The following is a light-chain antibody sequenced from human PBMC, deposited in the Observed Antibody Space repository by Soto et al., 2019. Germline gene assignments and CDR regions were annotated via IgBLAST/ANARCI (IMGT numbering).Light chain of an antibody. J-gene: IGKJ5*01. CDR3: QQYATSPIT. Sequence: EIVLTQSPGTLSLSPGERVTLSCRASQSVSSNYLAWYQQEPGQAPRLLIYGASSRATGIPDRFSGSGSETDSTLTISRLEPEDFAVYYCQQYATSPITFGQGTRLEIK. CDR2: GAS. CDR1: QSVSSNY. V-gene: IGKV3-20*01.